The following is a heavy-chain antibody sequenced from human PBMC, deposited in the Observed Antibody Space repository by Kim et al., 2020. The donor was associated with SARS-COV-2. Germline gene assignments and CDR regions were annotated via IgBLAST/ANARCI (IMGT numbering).Heavy chain of an antibody. CDR3: ARHMGGVPGAFDI. CDR2: IYYSGST. CDR1: GGSISSSSYY. J-gene: IGHJ3*02. D-gene: IGHD3-16*01. V-gene: IGHV4-39*01. Sequence: SETLSLTCTVSGGSISSSSYYWGWIRQPPGKGLEWIGSIYYSGSTYYNPSLKSRVTISVDTSKNQFSLKLSSVTAADTAVYYCARHMGGVPGAFDIWGQGTMVTVSS.